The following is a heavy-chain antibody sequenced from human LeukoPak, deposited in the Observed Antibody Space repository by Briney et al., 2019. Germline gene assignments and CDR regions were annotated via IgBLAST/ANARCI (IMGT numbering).Heavy chain of an antibody. V-gene: IGHV4-4*07. J-gene: IGHJ4*02. CDR3: ARGGSGSSFDY. CDR1: GGSITNYW. Sequence: ASETLSLTCTVSGGSITNYWWSWIRQPAGKGLEWVGRIYSSVSMNYKPSLESRVTLSVDTSKDKFSLKLTSVTAADTAVYYCARGGSGSSFDYWGQGTPASVSS. D-gene: IGHD3-10*01. CDR2: IYSSVSM.